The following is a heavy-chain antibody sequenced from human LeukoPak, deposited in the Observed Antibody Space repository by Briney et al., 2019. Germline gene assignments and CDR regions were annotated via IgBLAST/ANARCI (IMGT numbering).Heavy chain of an antibody. J-gene: IGHJ6*02. CDR3: ARVNSPDYGYYYYYGMDV. Sequence: GASVKVSCKASGYTFTSYDINWVRQAPGQGIEGMGWMNPNSGNTGYAQKFQGRVTMTRNTSISTAYMELSSLRSEDTAVYYCARVNSPDYGYYYYYGMDVWGQGTTVTVSS. D-gene: IGHD3-16*01. CDR2: MNPNSGNT. V-gene: IGHV1-8*01. CDR1: GYTFTSYD.